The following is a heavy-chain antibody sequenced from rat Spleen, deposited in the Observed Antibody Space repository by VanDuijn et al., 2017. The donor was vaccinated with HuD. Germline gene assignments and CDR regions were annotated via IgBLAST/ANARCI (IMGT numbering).Heavy chain of an antibody. CDR2: INSAGST. CDR3: ARYNYPAPYYFDY. V-gene: IGHV3-3*01. J-gene: IGHJ2*01. CDR1: GYSITSSYR. Sequence: EVQLQESGPGLVKPSQSLSLTCSVTGYSITSSYRWNWIRKFPGNKLEWMGYINSAGSTNYNPSLKSRISITRDTSKNQFFLQVNSVTTEDTARYYCARYNYPAPYYFDYWGHGVVVSVSS. D-gene: IGHD1-4*01.